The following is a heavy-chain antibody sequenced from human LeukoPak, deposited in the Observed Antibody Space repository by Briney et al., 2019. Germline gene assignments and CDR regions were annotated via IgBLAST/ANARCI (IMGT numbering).Heavy chain of an antibody. J-gene: IGHJ4*02. D-gene: IGHD4-17*01. CDR3: ASQPLDYGDPY. V-gene: IGHV3-21*01. CDR2: ISSSSSYI. CDR1: GFTFSSYR. Sequence: GGSLRLSCAASGFTFSSYRMNWVRQAPGKGLEWVSSISSSSSYIYYADSVKGRFTISRDNAKNSLYLQMNSLRAEDTAVYYCASQPLDYGDPYWGQGTLVTVSS.